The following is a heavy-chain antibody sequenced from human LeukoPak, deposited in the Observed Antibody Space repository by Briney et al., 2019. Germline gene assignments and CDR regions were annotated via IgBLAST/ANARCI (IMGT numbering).Heavy chain of an antibody. D-gene: IGHD3-16*01. CDR3: AKDPNGDYVGAFDN. CDR2: ITVSGGHT. CDR1: GISFSKYA. J-gene: IGHJ3*02. V-gene: IGHV3-23*01. Sequence: GGSLRLSCVASGISFSKYAMTWVCQAPGKGLEWVSSITVSGGHTHYADSVKGRFTISRDNSKNTLYLQMNSLRVEDTAVYYCAKDPNGDYVGAFDNWGQGTMVTVSP.